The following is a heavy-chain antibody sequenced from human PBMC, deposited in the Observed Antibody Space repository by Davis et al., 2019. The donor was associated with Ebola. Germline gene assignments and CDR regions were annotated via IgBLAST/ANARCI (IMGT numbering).Heavy chain of an antibody. Sequence: GESLKISCEVSGFTFSDTWMIWVRQPPGKGLEWIGRIKSKTDGGSTDYAAPVKGRFTISRDDSKNTLYLQMNSLKTEDTAVYYCATGLRWELPGLDYWGQGTLVTVSS. CDR3: ATGLRWELPGLDY. D-gene: IGHD1-26*01. CDR1: GFTFSDTW. V-gene: IGHV3-15*01. CDR2: IKSKTDGGST. J-gene: IGHJ4*02.